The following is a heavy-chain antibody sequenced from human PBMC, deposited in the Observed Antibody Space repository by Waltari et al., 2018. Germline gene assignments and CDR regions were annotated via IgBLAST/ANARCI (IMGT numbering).Heavy chain of an antibody. Sequence: QVQLVESGGGLVRPGGSLRLSCTAYGFTFSDYYMNWLRQAPGKGLEWISYITSGGDGIDYADSVKGRFTISRDNAKNSLYLQMNGLGAEDTAVYYCARGLGSSWESFGYWGQGTLVTVSS. J-gene: IGHJ4*02. CDR3: ARGLGSSWESFGY. CDR2: ITSGGDGI. V-gene: IGHV3-11*01. D-gene: IGHD6-13*01. CDR1: GFTFSDYY.